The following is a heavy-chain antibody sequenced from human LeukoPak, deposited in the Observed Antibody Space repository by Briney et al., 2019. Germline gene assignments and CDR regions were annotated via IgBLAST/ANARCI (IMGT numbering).Heavy chain of an antibody. CDR1: GGSISSYY. V-gene: IGHV4-59*01. J-gene: IGHJ4*02. D-gene: IGHD3-10*01. CDR2: IYYSGST. Sequence: SETLSLTCTVSGGSISSYYSSWIRQPPGKGLEWIGYIYYSGSTNYNPSLKSRVTISVDTSKNQFSLKLSSVTAADTAVYYCARVGGYYGSGSYPLDYWGQGTLVTVSS. CDR3: ARVGGYYGSGSYPLDY.